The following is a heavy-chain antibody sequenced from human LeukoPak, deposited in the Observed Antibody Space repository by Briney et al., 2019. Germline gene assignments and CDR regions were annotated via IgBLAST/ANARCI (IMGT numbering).Heavy chain of an antibody. V-gene: IGHV3-23*01. Sequence: QAGGSLRLSCAGSGFTFNNYAMNWVRQAPGKGLQWVAAVSGDGQRTFYADSVKGRFTIFRDNSMNTLSLQMNSPRADDTALYYCAKEQDNLLLLSHFDAWGQGILVTVSA. CDR3: AKEQDNLLLLSHFDA. CDR2: VSGDGQRT. CDR1: GFTFNNYA. D-gene: IGHD1-14*01. J-gene: IGHJ4*02.